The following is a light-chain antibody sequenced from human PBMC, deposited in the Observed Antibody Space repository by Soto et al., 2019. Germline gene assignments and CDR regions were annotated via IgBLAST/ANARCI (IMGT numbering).Light chain of an antibody. Sequence: DIQMTQSPPTLSASVGDRVTITCRASQPISSWLAWYHQKPGKAPKLLIYDASNLESGVPSRFSGSGSGTEFTLNISSLQPEDFGIYYCQQYENYWTFGQGTKVEIK. CDR2: DAS. J-gene: IGKJ1*01. V-gene: IGKV1-5*01. CDR3: QQYENYWT. CDR1: QPISSW.